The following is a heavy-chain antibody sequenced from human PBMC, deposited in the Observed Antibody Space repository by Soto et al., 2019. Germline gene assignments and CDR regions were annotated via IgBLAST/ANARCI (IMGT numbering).Heavy chain of an antibody. CDR3: ATGGGERFEFDY. D-gene: IGHD1-1*01. V-gene: IGHV1-24*01. Sequence: ASVKVSCKVSGYTLTEVAIHWVRQAPGRGLEWMGGLDPEDGEIIYAQKFQGRVTMTEDTSTDTAFMELSSLTSDDTAVYFCATGGGERFEFDYWGQGTLVTVSS. J-gene: IGHJ4*02. CDR2: LDPEDGEI. CDR1: GYTLTEVA.